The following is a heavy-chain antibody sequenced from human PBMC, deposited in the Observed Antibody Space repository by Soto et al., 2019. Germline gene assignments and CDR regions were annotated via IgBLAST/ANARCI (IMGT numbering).Heavy chain of an antibody. CDR1: GGSITNYY. D-gene: IGHD6-19*01. V-gene: IGHV4-59*12. Sequence: QVQLQESGPGLVKPSETLSLTCTASGGSITNYYWNWIRQPPGKGLEWIGNIHNSENTTYNPSLKXRVTIALDTSNNQCSLKMNSVTAADTAVYYCTTGSGWTSDHWGRGTVVTVSS. CDR3: TTGSGWTSDH. CDR2: IHNSENT. J-gene: IGHJ4*02.